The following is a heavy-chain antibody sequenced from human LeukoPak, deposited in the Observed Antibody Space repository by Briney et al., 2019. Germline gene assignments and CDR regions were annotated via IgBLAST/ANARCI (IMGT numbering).Heavy chain of an antibody. CDR3: ARDRSYSNYARTIDY. CDR2: ISSSSSYI. CDR1: GFTFSSDS. V-gene: IGHV3-21*01. D-gene: IGHD4-11*01. Sequence: PGGSLRLSCAASGFTFSSDSMTWVRQAPGKGLEWVSSISSSSSYIYYADSVKGRFTISRDNAKNSLYLQMNSLRAEDTAVYYCARDRSYSNYARTIDYWGQGTLVTVSS. J-gene: IGHJ4*02.